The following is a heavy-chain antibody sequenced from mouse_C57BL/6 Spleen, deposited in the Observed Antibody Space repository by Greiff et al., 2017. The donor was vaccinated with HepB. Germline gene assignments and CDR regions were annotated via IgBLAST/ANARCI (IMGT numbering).Heavy chain of an antibody. D-gene: IGHD1-1*01. CDR2: IYPRSGNT. Sequence: QVTLKESGAELARPGASVKLSCKASGYTFTSYGISWVKQRTGQGLEWIGEIYPRSGNTYYNEKFKGKATLTADKSSSTAYMELRSLTSEDSAVYFCARSRGSSYFDYWGQGTTLTVSS. J-gene: IGHJ2*01. CDR1: GYTFTSYG. V-gene: IGHV1-81*01. CDR3: ARSRGSSYFDY.